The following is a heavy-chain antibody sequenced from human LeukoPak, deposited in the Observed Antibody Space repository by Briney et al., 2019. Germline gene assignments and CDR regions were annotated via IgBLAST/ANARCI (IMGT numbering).Heavy chain of an antibody. CDR1: GFTFSSYA. CDR2: ISYDGRNK. D-gene: IGHD2-15*01. CDR3: ARGYCSGGSCLDY. J-gene: IGHJ4*02. Sequence: GGSLRLSCAASGFTFSSYAMHWVRQAPGKGLEWVAVISYDGRNKYYADSVKGRFTISRDNSKNTLYLQMNSLRTEDTAVYYCARGYCSGGSCLDYWGQGTLVTVSS. V-gene: IGHV3-30*04.